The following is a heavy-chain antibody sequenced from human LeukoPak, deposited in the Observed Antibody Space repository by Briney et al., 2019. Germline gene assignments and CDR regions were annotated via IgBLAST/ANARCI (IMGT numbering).Heavy chain of an antibody. Sequence: GGSLRLSCAASGFTFSTSSMSWVRQAPGRGLEWVSLFSGSSGLTYYADSVKGRFTISRDNSKNTLYLHMNSLRAEDTAIYYCAKRYCSGGSCYHRYFDYWGQGTLVTVSS. CDR1: GFTFSTSS. D-gene: IGHD2-15*01. CDR3: AKRYCSGGSCYHRYFDY. CDR2: FSGSSGLT. J-gene: IGHJ4*02. V-gene: IGHV3-23*01.